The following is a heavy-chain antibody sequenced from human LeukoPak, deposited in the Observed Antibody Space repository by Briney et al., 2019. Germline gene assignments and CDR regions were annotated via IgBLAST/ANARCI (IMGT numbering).Heavy chain of an antibody. CDR3: ARDNAGNIDY. CDR2: INTNTGNP. J-gene: IGHJ4*02. V-gene: IGHV7-4-1*02. CDR1: GYSFTSNA. D-gene: IGHD2/OR15-2a*01. Sequence: ASVKVSCKASGYSFTSNAMNWVRQAPGQGLELMGWINTNTGNPTYAQGFTGRFVFSLDTSVSTAYLQISSLKAEDTAVYYCARDNAGNIDYWGQGTLVTVSS.